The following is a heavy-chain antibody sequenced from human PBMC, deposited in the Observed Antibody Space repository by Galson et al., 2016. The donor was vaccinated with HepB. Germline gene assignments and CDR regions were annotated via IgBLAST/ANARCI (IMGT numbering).Heavy chain of an antibody. CDR2: ISSSADSR. J-gene: IGHJ5*02. CDR3: ARMVALYSGGWCVRADGWFDP. Sequence: SLRLSCAASGFTFSHYFVSWIRRAPGKGLEWVSYISSSADSRRYADSVKGRFTISRDNSKNSLYLQMNNLRAEDTAVYYCARMVALYSGGWCVRADGWFDPWGQGTLVTVSS. V-gene: IGHV3-11*01. D-gene: IGHD6-19*01. CDR1: GFTFSHYF.